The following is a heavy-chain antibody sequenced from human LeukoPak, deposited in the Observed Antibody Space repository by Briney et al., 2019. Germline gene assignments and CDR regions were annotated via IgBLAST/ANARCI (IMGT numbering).Heavy chain of an antibody. D-gene: IGHD6-13*01. CDR3: ARDLGPLVRYGCDY. CDR2: ISAYNGNT. CDR1: GYTFTSYG. V-gene: IGHV1-18*01. J-gene: IGHJ4*02. Sequence: ASVKVSCKASGYTFTSYGISWVRQAPGQGLEWMGWISAYNGNTNYAQKLQGRVTMTRDMSTSTVYMELSSLRSEDTAVYYCARDLGPLVRYGCDYWGQGTLVTVSS.